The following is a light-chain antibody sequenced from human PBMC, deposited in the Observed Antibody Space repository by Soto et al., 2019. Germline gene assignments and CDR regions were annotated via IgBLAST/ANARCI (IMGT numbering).Light chain of an antibody. CDR3: QSYDSTLSGSNV. V-gene: IGLV1-40*01. CDR1: SSNIGAGYD. J-gene: IGLJ1*01. Sequence: QSLLTQPPSLSGSPGQMVTISCTGSSSNIGAGYDVHWYQQLPGTAPKLLIYGNSNRPSGVPDRFSGSKSGTSASLAITGLQAEDEADYYCQSYDSTLSGSNVFGTGTKVTVL. CDR2: GNS.